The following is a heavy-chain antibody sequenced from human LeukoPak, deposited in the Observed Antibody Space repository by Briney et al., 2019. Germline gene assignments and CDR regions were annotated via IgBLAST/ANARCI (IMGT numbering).Heavy chain of an antibody. J-gene: IGHJ3*02. Sequence: GGSLRLSCAASGFTFSIYWMSWVRQAPGKGLEWVANIKQDGSEKYYVDSVKGRFTISRDNAKNSLYLQMNSLRAEDTAVYYCARWGIQDLDAFDIWGQGTMVTVSS. CDR2: IKQDGSEK. CDR1: GFTFSIYW. D-gene: IGHD5-18*01. CDR3: ARWGIQDLDAFDI. V-gene: IGHV3-7*01.